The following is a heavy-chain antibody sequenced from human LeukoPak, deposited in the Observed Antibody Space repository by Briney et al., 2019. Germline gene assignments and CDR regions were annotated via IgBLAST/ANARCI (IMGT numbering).Heavy chain of an antibody. CDR2: ISSSGSTI. D-gene: IGHD4-23*01. J-gene: IGHJ6*03. V-gene: IGHV3-11*04. CDR1: GFTFSDYY. Sequence: GGSLRLSCAASGFTFSDYYMSWIRQAPGKGLEWVSYISSSGSTIYYADSVKGRFTISRDNAKNSLYLQMNSLRAEDTAVYYCARVSVGYYYYYYMDVWGKGTTVTISS. CDR3: ARVSVGYYYYYYMDV.